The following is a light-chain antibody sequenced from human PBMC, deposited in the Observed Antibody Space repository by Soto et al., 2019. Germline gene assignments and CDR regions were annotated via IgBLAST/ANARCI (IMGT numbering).Light chain of an antibody. J-gene: IGKJ5*01. Sequence: DIQMTQSPSSLSASIGDRVTITCRASHSITGYLNWYQQKPGKAPNLLISAGFKLESGVPPRFSGGGSGTHFSLTISSLQPEDLATYFCQQSFSTPITFGQGTQLEIK. CDR2: AGF. V-gene: IGKV1-39*01. CDR1: HSITGY. CDR3: QQSFSTPIT.